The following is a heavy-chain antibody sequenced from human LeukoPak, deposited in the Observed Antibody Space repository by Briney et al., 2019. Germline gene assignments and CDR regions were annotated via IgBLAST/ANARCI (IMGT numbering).Heavy chain of an antibody. J-gene: IGHJ2*01. CDR2: IYYSGST. V-gene: IGHV4-31*03. CDR1: GGSISSSSYY. D-gene: IGHD1-14*01. CDR3: ARGVRNNHYSDWYFDL. Sequence: PSETLSLTCTVSGGSISSSSYYWGWIRQPPGKGLEWIGYIYYSGSTYYNPSLKSRVTISVDTSKNQFSLKLSSVTAADTAVYYCARGVRNNHYSDWYFDLWGRGTLVTVSS.